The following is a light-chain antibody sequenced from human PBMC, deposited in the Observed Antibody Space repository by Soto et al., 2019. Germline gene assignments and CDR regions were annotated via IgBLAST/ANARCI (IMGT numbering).Light chain of an antibody. J-gene: IGKJ4*01. CDR3: SQRYYWLVLT. Sequence: EIVLTQSPATLSLSPGERATLSCRASQSVSNYLAWYQKKPGQAPRLLIYDASNRATGIPARFSGSGSGTEFSPTTSSLEAEDFVVYYCSQRYYWLVLTFGGGTKVEIK. CDR2: DAS. V-gene: IGKV3-11*01. CDR1: QSVSNY.